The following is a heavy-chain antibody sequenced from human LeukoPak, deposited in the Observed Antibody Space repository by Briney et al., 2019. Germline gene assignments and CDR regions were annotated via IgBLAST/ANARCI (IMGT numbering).Heavy chain of an antibody. CDR2: MNPNSGNT. CDR3: ARAPRTRRIAAREGPWFDP. Sequence: ASVTVSCKASGYTFTSYDINWVRQATGQGLEWMGWMNPNSGNTGYAQKFQGRVTITRNTSISTAYMELSSLRSEDTAVYYCARAPRTRRIAAREGPWFDPWGQGTLVTVSS. V-gene: IGHV1-8*03. CDR1: GYTFTSYD. J-gene: IGHJ5*02. D-gene: IGHD6-6*01.